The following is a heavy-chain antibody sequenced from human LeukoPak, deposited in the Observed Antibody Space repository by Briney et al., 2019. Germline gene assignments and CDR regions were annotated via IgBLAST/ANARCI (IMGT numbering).Heavy chain of an antibody. CDR3: AKDEATSGGGLAS. CDR1: GFTVSGTH. J-gene: IGHJ5*01. Sequence: GGSLRLSCAASGFTVSGTHMSWVRQAPGKGLEWVSAMYTGGTTYYADSVTGRFAVSRDTSRNTLFLHMNSLRADDTAIYYCAKDEATSGGGLASWGQGTLVIVSS. D-gene: IGHD3-16*01. CDR2: MYTGGTT. V-gene: IGHV3-53*01.